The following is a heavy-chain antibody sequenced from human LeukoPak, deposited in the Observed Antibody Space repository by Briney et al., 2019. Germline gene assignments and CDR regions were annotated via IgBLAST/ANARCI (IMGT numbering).Heavy chain of an antibody. V-gene: IGHV3-23*01. D-gene: IGHD3-16*01. CDR1: GFTLSSYA. CDR2: ISGSGGST. CDR3: ARAYYDYVWGSIAREYFDY. J-gene: IGHJ4*02. Sequence: GGSLRLSCAASGFTLSSYAVSWVRQAPGKGLEWVSAISGSGGSTYYADSVKGRFTISRDNSKNTLYLQMNSLRAEDTAVYYCARAYYDYVWGSIAREYFDYWGQGTLVTVSS.